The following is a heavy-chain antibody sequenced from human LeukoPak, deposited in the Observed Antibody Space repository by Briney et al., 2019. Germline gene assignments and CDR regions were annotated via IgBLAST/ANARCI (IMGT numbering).Heavy chain of an antibody. V-gene: IGHV1-46*01. D-gene: IGHD6-6*01. CDR1: GYTFTSYY. CDR3: ARDQGGSIAAENWFDP. J-gene: IGHJ5*02. CDR2: INPSGGST. Sequence: ASVKVSCKASGYTFTSYYMHWVRQAPGQGLEWMGIINPSGGSTSYAQKFQGRVTMTRDTSTSTVYMELSSLRSEDTAVYYCARDQGGSIAAENWFDPWGQGTLVTVSS.